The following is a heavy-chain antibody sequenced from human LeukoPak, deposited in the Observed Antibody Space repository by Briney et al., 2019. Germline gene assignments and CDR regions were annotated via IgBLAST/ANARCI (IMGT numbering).Heavy chain of an antibody. V-gene: IGHV4-34*01. CDR1: GGSFSGYY. D-gene: IGHD6-13*01. CDR3: ARMASNSSSWYAGLRYYFDY. CDR2: INHSGST. Sequence: SETLSLTCAVYGGSFSGYYWSWIRQPPGKGLEWIGEINHSGSTNYNPSLKSRVTISVDTSKNQFSLKLSSVTAADTAVYYCARMASNSSSWYAGLRYYFDYWGQGTLVTVSS. J-gene: IGHJ4*02.